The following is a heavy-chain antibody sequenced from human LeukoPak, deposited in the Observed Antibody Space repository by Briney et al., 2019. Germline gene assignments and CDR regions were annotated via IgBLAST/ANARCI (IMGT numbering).Heavy chain of an antibody. J-gene: IGHJ6*03. D-gene: IGHD1-26*01. V-gene: IGHV3-64*01. CDR2: ISSNGGST. Sequence: GGSLRLSCAASGFTFSSYAMHWVRQAPGKGLEYVSAISSNGGSTYYANSVKGRFTISRDNSKNTLYLQMGSLRAEDMAVYYCARDSTTADYYYYYMDVWGKGTTVTVSS. CDR3: ARDSTTADYYYYYMDV. CDR1: GFTFSSYA.